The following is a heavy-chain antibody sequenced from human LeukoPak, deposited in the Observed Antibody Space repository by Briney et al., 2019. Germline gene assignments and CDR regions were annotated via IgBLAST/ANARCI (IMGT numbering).Heavy chain of an antibody. CDR2: IYPGDSDT. V-gene: IGHV5-51*01. CDR1: GYSFTSYW. J-gene: IGHJ5*02. D-gene: IGHD2-21*02. Sequence: GESLKISCKGSGYSFTSYWIGWVRQMPGKGLEWMGIIYPGDSDTRYSPSFQGQVTISADKSISTAYLQWSSLKASGTAMYYCARGVYCGGDCYNWFDPWGQGTLVTVSS. CDR3: ARGVYCGGDCYNWFDP.